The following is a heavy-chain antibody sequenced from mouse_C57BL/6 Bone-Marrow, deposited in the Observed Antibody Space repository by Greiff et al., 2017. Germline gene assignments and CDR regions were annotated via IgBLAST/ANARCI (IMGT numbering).Heavy chain of an antibody. V-gene: IGHV1-74*01. J-gene: IGHJ3*01. Sequence: VQLQQPGAELVKPGASVKVSCKASGYTFTSYWMHWVKQRPGQGLEWIGRIHPSDSDTNYNQKFKGKATLTVDKSSSTAYMQLSSLTSEVSAVYCCAIGDYGSRFAYWGQGALVAVAA. CDR1: GYTFTSYW. CDR2: IHPSDSDT. CDR3: AIGDYGSRFAY. D-gene: IGHD1-1*01.